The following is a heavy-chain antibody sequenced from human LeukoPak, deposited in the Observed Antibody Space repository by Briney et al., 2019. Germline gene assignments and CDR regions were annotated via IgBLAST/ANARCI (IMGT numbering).Heavy chain of an antibody. CDR1: GFIFRGHA. CDR3: AKDQNGYNKPADY. CDR2: VSGSGNAT. Sequence: PGGSLRLSRAASGFIFRGHAMNWVRQAPGKGLGWVSTVSGSGNATYYADSVKGRFTISRDNSKNTLYLHMNSLRAEDTAIYFCAKDQNGYNKPADYWGQGTLVTVSS. D-gene: IGHD3-10*01. V-gene: IGHV3-23*01. J-gene: IGHJ4*02.